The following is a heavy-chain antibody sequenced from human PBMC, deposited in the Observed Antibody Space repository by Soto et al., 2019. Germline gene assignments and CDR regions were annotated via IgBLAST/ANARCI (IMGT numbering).Heavy chain of an antibody. CDR2: ISGSGGSP. D-gene: IGHD2-8*01. V-gene: IGHV3-23*01. CDR1: GFTFSSYA. J-gene: IGHJ4*02. CDR3: AKTPRYCTDGVCEFDY. Sequence: GGSLRLSCAASGFTFSSYAMSWVRQAPGKGLEWVSAISGSGGSPYYADSVKGRFTISRDNSKITLYLQMNSLRAEDTAVYYCAKTPRYCTDGVCEFDYWGQGTLVTVSS.